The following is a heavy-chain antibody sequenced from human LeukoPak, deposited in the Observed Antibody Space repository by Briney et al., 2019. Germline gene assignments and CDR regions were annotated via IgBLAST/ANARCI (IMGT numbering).Heavy chain of an antibody. J-gene: IGHJ4*02. D-gene: IGHD3-10*01. Sequence: PGGSLRLSCAASGFRFSNSWMYWVRQGPGKGPVWVSRMKADGTRIEYADSVKGRFTISRDNAKNTLFLQMSSLRVEDTAVYYCARGAGHGGSYYPDWGQGTRVTVSS. CDR2: MKADGTRI. CDR1: GFRFSNSW. CDR3: ARGAGHGGSYYPD. V-gene: IGHV3-74*01.